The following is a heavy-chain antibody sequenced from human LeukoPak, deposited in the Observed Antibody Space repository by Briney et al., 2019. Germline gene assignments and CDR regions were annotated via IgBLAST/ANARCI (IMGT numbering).Heavy chain of an antibody. Sequence: ASVKVSCKASGYTFTSYYMHWVRQAPGQGLEWMGIINPSGGSTSYAQKFQGRVTMTRDTSTSTVYMELSSLRSEDTAVYYCAKDVPEIYGDYLLDYWGQGTLVTVSS. J-gene: IGHJ4*02. CDR2: INPSGGST. D-gene: IGHD4-17*01. CDR1: GYTFTSYY. V-gene: IGHV1-46*01. CDR3: AKDVPEIYGDYLLDY.